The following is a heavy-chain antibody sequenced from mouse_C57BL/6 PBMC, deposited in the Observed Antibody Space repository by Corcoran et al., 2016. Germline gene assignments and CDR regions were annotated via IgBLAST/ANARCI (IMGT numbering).Heavy chain of an antibody. Sequence: QIQLVPSGPALKKPGETVQISFKASGYTFTTYGMSWVNQAPGKGLKWMGWINTYSGVPTYADDFKGRFSFSLEPSASTAYLQINNLKNEDTATYFWARHRGYLVAYWGQGTLVTVSA. J-gene: IGHJ3*01. V-gene: IGHV9-3*01. CDR1: GYTFTTYG. CDR3: ARHRGYLVAY. CDR2: INTYSGVP. D-gene: IGHD2-3*01.